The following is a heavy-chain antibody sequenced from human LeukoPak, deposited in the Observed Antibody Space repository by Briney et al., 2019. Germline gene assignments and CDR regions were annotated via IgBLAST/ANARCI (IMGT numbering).Heavy chain of an antibody. D-gene: IGHD3-3*01. V-gene: IGHV1-3*02. CDR1: GYTFTSYA. Sequence: ASVKVSCKASGYTFTSYAMHWVRQAPGQRLEWMGWSNAGNGNTKYSQEFQGRVTITRDTSASTAYMELSSLRSEDMAVYYCARDPRTYYDFWDYYYYMDVWGKGTTVTVSS. J-gene: IGHJ6*03. CDR2: SNAGNGNT. CDR3: ARDPRTYYDFWDYYYYMDV.